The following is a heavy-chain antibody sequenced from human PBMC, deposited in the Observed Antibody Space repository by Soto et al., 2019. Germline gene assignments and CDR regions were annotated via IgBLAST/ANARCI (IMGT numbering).Heavy chain of an antibody. CDR3: ASGIPFDP. V-gene: IGHV4-59*01. CDR2: IYYSGST. CDR1: GGSIRSYY. Sequence: QVQLQESGPGLVKPSETLSLTCTVSGGSIRSYYWSWIRQPPGKGLEWIGYIYYSGSTNYNPSLKSRVTISVDTSKNQFSLKLSSVTAADTAVYYCASGIPFDPWGQGTLVTVSS. J-gene: IGHJ5*02.